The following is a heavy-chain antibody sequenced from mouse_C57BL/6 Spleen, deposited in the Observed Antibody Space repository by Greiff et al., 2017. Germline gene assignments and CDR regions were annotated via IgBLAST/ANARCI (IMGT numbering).Heavy chain of an antibody. CDR3: ARHYYGSVYYYAMDY. Sequence: VMLVESGPGLVAPSQSLSITCTVSGFSLTSYGVDWVRQSPGKGLEWMGVIWGVGSTNYNSALKSRLSISKDNNKSQVFLKKNRLQTDDTAMYYCARHYYGSVYYYAMDYWGQGTSVTVAS. CDR1: GFSLTSYG. V-gene: IGHV2-6*01. J-gene: IGHJ4*01. D-gene: IGHD1-1*01. CDR2: IWGVGST.